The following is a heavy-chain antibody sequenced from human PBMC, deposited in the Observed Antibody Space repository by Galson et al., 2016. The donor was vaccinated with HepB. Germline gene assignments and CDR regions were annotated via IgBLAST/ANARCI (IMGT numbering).Heavy chain of an antibody. CDR2: TYYMSKWYH. CDR1: GDSVSSNSAA. D-gene: IGHD3-16*01. Sequence: CAISGDSVSSNSAAWYWIRQFPSTALKWLGRTYYMSKWYHDYAVSVKSRIPINPDTSKNQFSLQLNSVTPEDTAVYYCARTKGGGFDPWGQGTLVTVSS. V-gene: IGHV6-1*01. CDR3: ARTKGGGFDP. J-gene: IGHJ5*02.